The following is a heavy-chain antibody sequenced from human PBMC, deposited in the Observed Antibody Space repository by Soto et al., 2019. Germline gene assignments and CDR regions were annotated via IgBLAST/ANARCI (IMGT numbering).Heavy chain of an antibody. CDR1: GCTFSSYA. V-gene: IGHV1-69*06. Sequence: ASVKVSCKASGCTFSSYAISWARQAPGQGLEWMGGIIPIFGTANYAQKFQGRVTITADKSTSTAYMELSSLRSEDTAVYYCARDRCRNYFDSSGYNKGRDYYYGRDVWGQGTTVTV. D-gene: IGHD3-22*01. CDR2: IIPIFGTA. CDR3: ARDRCRNYFDSSGYNKGRDYYYGRDV. J-gene: IGHJ6*02.